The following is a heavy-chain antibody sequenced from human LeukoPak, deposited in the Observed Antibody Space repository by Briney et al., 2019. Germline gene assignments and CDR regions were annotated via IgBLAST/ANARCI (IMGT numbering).Heavy chain of an antibody. CDR1: GGSFSGYY. D-gene: IGHD3-22*01. V-gene: IGHV4-34*01. CDR3: ARGMRIVVVITNWFDP. CDR2: INHSGST. Sequence: SETLSLTCAVYGGSFSGYYWSWIRQPPGKGLEWIGEINHSGSTNYNPSLKSRVTISVDTSKNQFSLKLSSVTAADTAVYYCARGMRIVVVITNWFDPWGQGTLVTVSS. J-gene: IGHJ5*02.